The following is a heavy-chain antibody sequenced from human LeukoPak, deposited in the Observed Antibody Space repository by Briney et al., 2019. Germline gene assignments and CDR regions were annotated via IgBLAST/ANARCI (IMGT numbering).Heavy chain of an antibody. CDR2: IYTSGST. CDR3: ARVLRYFDWLPTPGAFDI. V-gene: IGHV4-61*02. CDR1: GGSISSGSYY. Sequence: SETLSLTCTVSGGSISSGSYYWSWIRQPGGKGLEWIGRIYTSGSTNYNPSLKSRVTISVDTSKNQFSLKLSSVTAADTAVYYCARVLRYFDWLPTPGAFDIWGQGTIVTVSS. D-gene: IGHD3-9*01. J-gene: IGHJ3*02.